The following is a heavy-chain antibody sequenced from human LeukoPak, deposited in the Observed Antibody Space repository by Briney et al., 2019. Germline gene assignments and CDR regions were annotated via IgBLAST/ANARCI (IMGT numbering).Heavy chain of an antibody. D-gene: IGHD3-3*01. CDR2: IYTSGST. CDR3: ARDGPIFGVVTNDSFDI. Sequence: SETLSLTCTVSGGAISSGSYYWNWIRQPAGKGLEWIGLIYTSGSTNNNPSLKSRVTISPDTSMHQFSPKLSSVPAADTPVYYCARDGPIFGVVTNDSFDIWGQGTMVTVSS. J-gene: IGHJ3*02. CDR1: GGAISSGSYY. V-gene: IGHV4-61*02.